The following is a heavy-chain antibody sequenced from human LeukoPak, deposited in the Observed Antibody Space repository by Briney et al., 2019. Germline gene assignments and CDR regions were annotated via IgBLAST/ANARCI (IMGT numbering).Heavy chain of an antibody. Sequence: ASVKVSCKASGYTFTSYGISWVRQAPGQGLEWMGWISAYNGNTNYAQKVQGRVTMTTDTSTSTAYMELRSLRSDDTAVYYCARDQYYDSKGWFDPWGQGTLVTVSS. V-gene: IGHV1-18*01. CDR2: ISAYNGNT. J-gene: IGHJ5*02. CDR1: GYTFTSYG. D-gene: IGHD3-22*01. CDR3: ARDQYYDSKGWFDP.